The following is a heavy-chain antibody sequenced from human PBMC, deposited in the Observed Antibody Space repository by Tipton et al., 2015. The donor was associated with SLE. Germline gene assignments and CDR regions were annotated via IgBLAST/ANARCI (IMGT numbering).Heavy chain of an antibody. Sequence: TLSLTCTVSGGSISSGSYPWSWIRKPAGKGLEWIGYIYASGSTHYNTSLKSRVTMSVDTSKNHFSLNLTSVTAADTAVYYCARGVAPDAFDIWGQGTMVTVSS. D-gene: IGHD5-12*01. J-gene: IGHJ3*02. CDR2: IYASGST. V-gene: IGHV4-61*09. CDR1: GGSISSGSYP. CDR3: ARGVAPDAFDI.